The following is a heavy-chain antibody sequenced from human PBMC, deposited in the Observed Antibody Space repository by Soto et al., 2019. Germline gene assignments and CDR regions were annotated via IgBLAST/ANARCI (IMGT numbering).Heavy chain of an antibody. CDR1: GDSVSSNRAA. CDR2: TYYRSKWYN. Sequence: PSQTLSLTCAISGDSVSSNRAAWNRIRQSPSRGLEWLGRTYYRSKWYNDYALFVKSRISINPDTSKNQFSLHLNSVTPDDTAVYYCARDPPDFHSAFDFWGQGTPVTVSS. CDR3: ARDPPDFHSAFDF. J-gene: IGHJ4*02. V-gene: IGHV6-1*01. D-gene: IGHD4-4*01.